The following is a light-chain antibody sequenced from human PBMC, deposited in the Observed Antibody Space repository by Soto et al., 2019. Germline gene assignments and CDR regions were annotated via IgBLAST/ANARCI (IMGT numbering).Light chain of an antibody. CDR2: DVS. CDR1: NSDVGAYNY. V-gene: IGLV2-14*01. Sequence: QSALTQPASVSGSPGQSITISCTGTNSDVGAYNYVSWYQQHPGKAPKLMIYDVSNRPSGVSNRFSGSKSGNTASLTISGLQAEDEADYYCSSYTGSSTLFGTGTKVTV. J-gene: IGLJ1*01. CDR3: SSYTGSSTL.